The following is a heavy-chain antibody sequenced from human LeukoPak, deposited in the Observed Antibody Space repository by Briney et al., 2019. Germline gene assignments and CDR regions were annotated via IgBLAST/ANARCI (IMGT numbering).Heavy chain of an antibody. CDR3: AKDMGATAMVTH. J-gene: IGHJ4*02. Sequence: GGSLRLSCAASGFTFSGYGMHWVRQAPGKGLEWVAVISYDGSNKYYADSVKGRFTISRDNSKNTLYLQMNSLRAEDTAVYYCAKDMGATAMVTHWGQGTLVTVSS. CDR2: ISYDGSNK. CDR1: GFTFSGYG. V-gene: IGHV3-30*18. D-gene: IGHD5-18*01.